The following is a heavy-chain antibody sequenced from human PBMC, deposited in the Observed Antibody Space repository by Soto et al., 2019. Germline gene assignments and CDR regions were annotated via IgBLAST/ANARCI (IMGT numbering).Heavy chain of an antibody. CDR1: VYTFSGYW. Sequence: GEALKISCKGSVYTFSGYWISWVRQTPGKGLEWMGRIDPTDSSSNYNPSFEGHVTVSADASVSTAFLQWNSLEASDTAMYYCARHGAYSSSEHFDYWGQGTLVTVSS. V-gene: IGHV5-10-1*01. J-gene: IGHJ4*02. CDR2: IDPTDSSS. CDR3: ARHGAYSSSEHFDY. D-gene: IGHD6-6*01.